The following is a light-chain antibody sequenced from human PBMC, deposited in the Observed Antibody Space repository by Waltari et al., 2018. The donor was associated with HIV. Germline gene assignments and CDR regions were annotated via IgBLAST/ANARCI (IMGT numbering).Light chain of an antibody. Sequence: DIVLTQSPPVLSASVGDRITITCRACQGIRNYLAWYHRKQGRAPKLLIDGASTLADGVPSRFGGSGSGTEFTLTITRLQPEDFATYYCQQQTSYPLTFGPGTRVDVK. V-gene: IGKV1-9*01. CDR3: QQQTSYPLT. CDR2: GAS. J-gene: IGKJ3*01. CDR1: QGIRNY.